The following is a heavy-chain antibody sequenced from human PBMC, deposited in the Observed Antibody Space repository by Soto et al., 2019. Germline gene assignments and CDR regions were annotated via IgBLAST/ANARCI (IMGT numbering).Heavy chain of an antibody. CDR1: GFSLSNARMG. J-gene: IGHJ6*02. Sequence: QVTLKESGPVLVKPTETLTLTCTVSGFSLSNARMGVSWMRQPPGKALEWLAHIFSNDEKSYSTSLKSRLTISKDTSKSQVVLTMTIMDHVDTATYYCARIPPTFGSGMDVWGQGTTVTVSS. CDR2: IFSNDEK. D-gene: IGHD3-10*02. CDR3: ARIPPTFGSGMDV. V-gene: IGHV2-26*01.